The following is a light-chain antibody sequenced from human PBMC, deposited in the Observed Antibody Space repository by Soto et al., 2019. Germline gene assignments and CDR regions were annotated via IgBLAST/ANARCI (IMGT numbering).Light chain of an antibody. J-gene: IGLJ2*01. V-gene: IGLV4-60*03. CDR1: SGHSSYI. Sequence: QLVLTQSSSASASLGSSVKLTCTLRSGHSSYIIAWHQQQPGKAPRYLMKLEGSGSYNEGNGIPDRFSGTSSGAGGYLTIVNLQSEDEAYDSCETGDSNTEVFGVGTQVTAL. CDR2: LEGSGSY. CDR3: ETGDSNTEV.